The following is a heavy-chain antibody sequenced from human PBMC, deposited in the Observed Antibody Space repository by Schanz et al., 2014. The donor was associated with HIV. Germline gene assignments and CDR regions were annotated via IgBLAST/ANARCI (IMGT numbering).Heavy chain of an antibody. Sequence: QVRLPQWGAGLLKPSETLSLTCAVYGSSFNDYYWGWIRQAPGKGPEWIGEINHSGIPNYNPSLESRVTISVDPSKNQFSLKLSSVTAADTAVYYCARGPWAGSGSYPLDYWGQGTLVTVSS. D-gene: IGHD3-10*01. V-gene: IGHV4-34*01. J-gene: IGHJ4*02. CDR2: INHSGIP. CDR3: ARGPWAGSGSYPLDY. CDR1: GSSFNDYY.